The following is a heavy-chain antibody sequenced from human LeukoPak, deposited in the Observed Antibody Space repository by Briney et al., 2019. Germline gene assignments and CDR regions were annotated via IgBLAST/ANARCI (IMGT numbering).Heavy chain of an antibody. D-gene: IGHD2-15*01. CDR1: GYSFTSYW. V-gene: IGHV5-51*01. Sequence: GESLKISCKGSGYSFTSYWIGWVRQMPGKGLECMGIIYPGDSDTRYSPSLQGQVTISADKSISTAYLQWSSLKASATAMYYCARGRGYCSGGSCYYFDYWGQGTLVTVSS. CDR2: IYPGDSDT. J-gene: IGHJ4*02. CDR3: ARGRGYCSGGSCYYFDY.